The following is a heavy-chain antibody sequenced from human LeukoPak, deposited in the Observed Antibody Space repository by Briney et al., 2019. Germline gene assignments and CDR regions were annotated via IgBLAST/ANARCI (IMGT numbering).Heavy chain of an antibody. D-gene: IGHD3-3*01. CDR3: ACYDFWSGYRYY. J-gene: IGHJ4*02. CDR1: GFTVSSNY. Sequence: PGGSLSLSCAASGFTVSSNYMSWVRQAPGKGLEWVSVIYSGGSTYYADSVKGRFTISRDNSKNTLYLQMNSLRAEDTAVYYCACYDFWSGYRYYWGQGTLVTVSS. CDR2: IYSGGST. V-gene: IGHV3-66*02.